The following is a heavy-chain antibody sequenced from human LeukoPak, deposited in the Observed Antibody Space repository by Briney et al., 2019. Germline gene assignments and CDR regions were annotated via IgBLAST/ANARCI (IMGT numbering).Heavy chain of an antibody. CDR2: ISSNGGST. V-gene: IGHV3-64*01. CDR3: ARSHSRYCSGGSCYSAPIDY. CDR1: GFTFSSYA. D-gene: IGHD2-15*01. Sequence: GGSLRLSCAASGFTFSSYAMHWVRQAPGKGLEYVSAISSNGGSTYYANSVKGRFTISRDNSKNTPYLQMGSLRAEDMAVYYCARSHSRYCSGGSCYSAPIDYWGQGTLVTVSS. J-gene: IGHJ4*02.